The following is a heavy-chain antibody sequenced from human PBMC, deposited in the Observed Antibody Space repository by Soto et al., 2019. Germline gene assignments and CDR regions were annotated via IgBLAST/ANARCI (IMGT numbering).Heavy chain of an antibody. D-gene: IGHD2-21*01. CDR2: MNPNSNNT. Sequence: QVQLVQSGAEVKTPGASVKVSCKASGYTFASYDINWVRQAPGQGLEWMGWMNPNSNNTGYAQKLQGRLTMTRDIALSIAHMELSSLRNADTAVYYCARSDGYHFNWLDSWGQGTLVTVSA. V-gene: IGHV1-8*01. J-gene: IGHJ5*01. CDR3: ARSDGYHFNWLDS. CDR1: GYTFASYD.